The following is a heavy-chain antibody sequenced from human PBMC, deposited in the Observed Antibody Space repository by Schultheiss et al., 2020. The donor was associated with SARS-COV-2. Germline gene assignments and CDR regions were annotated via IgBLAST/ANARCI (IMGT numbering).Heavy chain of an antibody. Sequence: SETLSLTCTVSGGSISSGGYYWSWIRQHPGKGLEWIGYIYYSGSTYYNPSLKSRVTISVDTSKNQFSLKLSSVTAADTAVYYCARGDDNSGYGRYEYWGQGTLVTVSS. D-gene: IGHD3-22*01. J-gene: IGHJ4*02. CDR1: GGSISSGGYY. CDR3: ARGDDNSGYGRYEY. CDR2: IYYSGST. V-gene: IGHV4-31*03.